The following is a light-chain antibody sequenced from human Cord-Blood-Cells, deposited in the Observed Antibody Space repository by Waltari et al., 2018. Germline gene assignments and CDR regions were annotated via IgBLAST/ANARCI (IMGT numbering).Light chain of an antibody. CDR3: QQSYSTPGIT. Sequence: DIQMTQSPSSLSASVGDRVTTTCRASQSISSYLNWYQQKPGKAPKLLIYAASSLRSGVPSRFSGSGSGTDFTLTISSLQPEDFATYYCQQSYSTPGITFGQGTRLEIK. CDR1: QSISSY. J-gene: IGKJ5*01. V-gene: IGKV1-39*01. CDR2: AAS.